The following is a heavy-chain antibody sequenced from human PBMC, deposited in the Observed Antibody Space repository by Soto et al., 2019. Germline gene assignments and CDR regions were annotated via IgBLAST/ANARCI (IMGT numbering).Heavy chain of an antibody. Sequence: ASVKVSCKASGYTFTSYGISWVRQAPGQGLEWMGWISAYSGNTNYAQKLQGRVTMTTDTSTSTAYMELSRLRSDDTAVYYCARDRTQIGSSWTGHAFDIWGQGTMVTV. CDR3: ARDRTQIGSSWTGHAFDI. V-gene: IGHV1-18*01. CDR1: GYTFTSYG. D-gene: IGHD6-13*01. CDR2: ISAYSGNT. J-gene: IGHJ3*02.